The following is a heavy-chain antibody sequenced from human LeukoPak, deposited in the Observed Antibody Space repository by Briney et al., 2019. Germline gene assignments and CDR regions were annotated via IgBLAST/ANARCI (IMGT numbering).Heavy chain of an antibody. CDR1: GFTFSRYA. D-gene: IGHD5-12*01. J-gene: IGHJ4*02. V-gene: IGHV3-30*04. CDR2: IAYDGGKA. Sequence: GGSLRLSCAASGFTFSRYAMHWVRQAPGEGLAWVAVIAYDGGKAHYTDSVKGRFTIFRDNSKNTLYLQMNRLRPEDTAIYYCARDDSDVGMVATISREGDYFDSWGQGTLVTVSS. CDR3: ARDDSDVGMVATISREGDYFDS.